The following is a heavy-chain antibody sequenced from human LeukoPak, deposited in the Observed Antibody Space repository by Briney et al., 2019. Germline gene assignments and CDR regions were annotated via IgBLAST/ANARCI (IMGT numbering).Heavy chain of an antibody. CDR3: VRSCRGRYFDWLLGGHYFYYYMDV. J-gene: IGHJ6*03. D-gene: IGHD3-9*01. V-gene: IGHV4-61*02. CDR1: GGSVSSGSYY. CDR2: IYPSGSS. Sequence: SETLSLTCTVSGGSVSSGSYYWSWIRQPAGKGLEWIGRIYPSGSSNYNPSLKSRVTLSGDTSKNQFSLTVSSVTAADTAIYYCVRSCRGRYFDWLLGGHYFYYYMDVWGKGTTVTISS.